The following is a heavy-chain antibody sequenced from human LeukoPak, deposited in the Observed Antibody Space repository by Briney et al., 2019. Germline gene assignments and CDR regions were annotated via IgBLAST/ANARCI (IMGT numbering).Heavy chain of an antibody. V-gene: IGHV3-15*01. J-gene: IGHJ6*03. CDR3: TTDDCSSTACSSSYYYYMDV. CDR2: IKSNAAGGTT. CDR1: GFPFSNAW. Sequence: PGGSLRLSSAASGFPFSNAWMSWVRQAPGKGLEWVGRIKSNAAGGTTDYAAPVKGRFTLSRDDSRDTVYLQMNSLKTEDTAVYYCTTDDCSSTACSSSYYYYMDVWGKGTTVTVSS. D-gene: IGHD2-2*01.